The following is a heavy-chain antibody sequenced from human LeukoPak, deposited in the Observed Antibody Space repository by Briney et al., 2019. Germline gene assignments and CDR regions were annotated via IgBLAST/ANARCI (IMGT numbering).Heavy chain of an antibody. J-gene: IGHJ4*02. D-gene: IGHD2/OR15-2a*01. Sequence: GGSLRLSCAASGFTFSNYWMHWVRQAPGKGLVWVSRINIDVSITTYADSVKGRFTISRDNSKNTLYLQMNSLRAGDTAVYYCAKVGTVYFPLDFWGQGTLVTVSS. CDR1: GFTFSNYW. CDR2: INIDVSIT. V-gene: IGHV3-74*01. CDR3: AKVGTVYFPLDF.